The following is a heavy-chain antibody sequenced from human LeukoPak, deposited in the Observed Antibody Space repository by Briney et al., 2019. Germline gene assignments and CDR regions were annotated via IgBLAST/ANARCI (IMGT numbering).Heavy chain of an antibody. V-gene: IGHV4-38-2*02. CDR2: IYHSGST. Sequence: SETPSLTCTVSGYSISSGYYWGWIRQPPGKGLEWIGSIYHSGSTYYNPSLKSRVTISVDTSKNQFSLKLSSVTAADTAVYYCARERGYSGYDWGAFDYWGQGTLVTVSS. D-gene: IGHD5-12*01. J-gene: IGHJ4*02. CDR1: GYSISSGYY. CDR3: ARERGYSGYDWGAFDY.